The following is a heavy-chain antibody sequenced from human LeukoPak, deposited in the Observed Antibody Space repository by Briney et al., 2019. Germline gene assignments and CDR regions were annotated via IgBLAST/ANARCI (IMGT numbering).Heavy chain of an antibody. CDR2: INRDGTSI. D-gene: IGHD3-22*01. CDR3: ARGDYYDSSGYLWLRWFDP. Sequence: PGGSLRLSCAASGFTFSTYWMHWVRQAPGKGLVWVSRINRDGTSITYADSVKGRFTISRDNAKNTLYLQMNSLRAEDTAVYYCARGDYYDSSGYLWLRWFDPWGQGTLVTVSS. J-gene: IGHJ5*02. CDR1: GFTFSTYW. V-gene: IGHV3-74*01.